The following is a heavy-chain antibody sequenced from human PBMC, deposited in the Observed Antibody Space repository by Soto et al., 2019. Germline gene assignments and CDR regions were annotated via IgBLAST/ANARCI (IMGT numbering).Heavy chain of an antibody. CDR1: GFTFSSYG. V-gene: IGHV3-30*18. D-gene: IGHD4-17*01. CDR2: ISYDGSNK. CDR3: AKAYGDLGAFDI. J-gene: IGHJ3*02. Sequence: QVQLVESGGSLVQPGRSLRLSGAASGFTFSSYGMHWVRQAPGKGLEWVAVISYDGSNKYYADSVKGRFTISRDNSKNTLYLQMNNLRAEDTAVYYCAKAYGDLGAFDIWGQGTMVTVSS.